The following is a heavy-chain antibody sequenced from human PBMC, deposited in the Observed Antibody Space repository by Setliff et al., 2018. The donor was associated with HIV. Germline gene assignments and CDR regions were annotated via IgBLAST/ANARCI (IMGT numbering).Heavy chain of an antibody. CDR3: ARGYMVRGPGAFDI. CDR1: GYTFTSYD. CDR2: MNPNSGNT. D-gene: IGHD3-10*01. Sequence: ASVKVSCKASGYTFTSYDFNWVRQATGQGLEWMGWMNPNSGNTGYAQKFQGRVTMTRNTSISTAYMELSSLKSEDTAVYYCARGYMVRGPGAFDIWGQGTMVTVSS. V-gene: IGHV1-8*02. J-gene: IGHJ3*02.